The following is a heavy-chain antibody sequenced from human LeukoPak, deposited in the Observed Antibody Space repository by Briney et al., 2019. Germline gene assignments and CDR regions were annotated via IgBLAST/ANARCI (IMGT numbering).Heavy chain of an antibody. CDR3: VRGDRYFFDF. CDR1: GFSVSSNY. Sequence: GGSLRLSCAASGFSVSSNYMSWVRQAPGRGLEWVSYIGNTGRTIYYTDSVKGRFTISRDNAKNSLYLQMNSLRAEDTAIYYCVRGDRYFFDFWGQGTLVTVSS. J-gene: IGHJ4*02. CDR2: IGNTGRTI. V-gene: IGHV3-11*04.